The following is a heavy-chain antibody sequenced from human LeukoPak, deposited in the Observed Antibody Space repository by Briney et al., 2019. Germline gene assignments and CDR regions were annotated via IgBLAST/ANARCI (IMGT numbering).Heavy chain of an antibody. CDR3: AKGAFPTAMLTPYFDY. Sequence: GGSLRLPCAASGFTFSSYAMSWVRQAPGKGLEWVSAISGSGDSTYYADSVKGRFTISRDNSKITLFLQMNSLRAEDTAVYYCAKGAFPTAMLTPYFDYWGQGTLVTVSS. CDR2: ISGSGDST. CDR1: GFTFSSYA. J-gene: IGHJ4*02. V-gene: IGHV3-23*01. D-gene: IGHD5-18*01.